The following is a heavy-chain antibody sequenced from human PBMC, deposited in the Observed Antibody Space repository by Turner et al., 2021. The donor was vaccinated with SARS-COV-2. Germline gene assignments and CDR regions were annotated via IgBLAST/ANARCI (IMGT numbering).Heavy chain of an antibody. J-gene: IGHJ5*02. CDR2: INPNSGGT. Sequence: QVQLVPSGAEVTKPGPSVKVSCTASGYTFSGYYMHWVRQAPGQGLEWMGWINPNSGGTNYAQKFQGRVTMTSDTSISTAYMELSRLRSDDTAVYYCARGPRGYDFWSGYPNWFDPWGQGTLVTVSS. V-gene: IGHV1-2*02. D-gene: IGHD3-3*01. CDR1: GYTFSGYY. CDR3: ARGPRGYDFWSGYPNWFDP.